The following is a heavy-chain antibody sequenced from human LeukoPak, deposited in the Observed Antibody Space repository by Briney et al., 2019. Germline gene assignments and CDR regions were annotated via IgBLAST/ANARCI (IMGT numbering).Heavy chain of an antibody. V-gene: IGHV3-30*03. D-gene: IGHD3-22*01. CDR2: ISSDVTNT. CDR1: GFTFNTYV. Sequence: GGPLRLSCVASGFTFNTYVMYWVRQAPGKGLEWVAVISSDVTNTYYGDSVKGRFTISRDNAKNSLYLQMNTLRDEDTAVYYCARVMGDYYASGAPRAFDIWGQGTMVTVSS. CDR3: ARVMGDYYASGAPRAFDI. J-gene: IGHJ3*02.